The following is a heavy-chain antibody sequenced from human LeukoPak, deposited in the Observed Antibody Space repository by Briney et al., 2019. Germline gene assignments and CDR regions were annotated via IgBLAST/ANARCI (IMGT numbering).Heavy chain of an antibody. CDR2: INPYSGAI. V-gene: IGHV1-2*02. Sequence: ASVKVSCKSSGFTFTDEYIHWVRRAPGQGLEWMGWINPYSGAINYAQKFQGRVTLTRDTSISTAYMELSRLTSGDTAVYYCARDPKSQLLLDYWGQGTLVTVS. J-gene: IGHJ4*02. CDR1: GFTFTDEY. CDR3: ARDPKSQLLLDY. D-gene: IGHD2-2*01.